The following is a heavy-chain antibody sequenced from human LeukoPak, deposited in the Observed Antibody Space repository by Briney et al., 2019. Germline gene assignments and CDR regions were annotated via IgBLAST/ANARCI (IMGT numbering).Heavy chain of an antibody. D-gene: IGHD3-16*02. CDR2: ISAYNGNT. J-gene: IGHJ4*02. CDR3: AKDSYYDYVWGSYRYTNQFDY. Sequence: ASVKVSCKASGYTFTSYGISWVRQAPGQGLEWMGWISAYNGNTNYAQKLQGRVTMTTDTSTSTAYMELRSLRSDDTAVYYCAKDSYYDYVWGSYRYTNQFDYWGQGTLVTVSS. CDR1: GYTFTSYG. V-gene: IGHV1-18*01.